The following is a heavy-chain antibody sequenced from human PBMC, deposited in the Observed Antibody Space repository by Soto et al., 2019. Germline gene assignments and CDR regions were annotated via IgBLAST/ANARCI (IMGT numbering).Heavy chain of an antibody. CDR2: ISASGATT. Sequence: AGGSLRLSCAASAFTLSSDAMSWVRQAPGKGLEWVATISASGATTFYADSVKGRFTIYRDSSQLHLQMHSLTVEDTGIYYCARTAAVVVVDVYPRWFDPWGQGTLVTVSS. CDR1: AFTLSSDA. CDR3: ARTAAVVVVDVYPRWFDP. D-gene: IGHD2-15*01. J-gene: IGHJ5*02. V-gene: IGHV3-23*01.